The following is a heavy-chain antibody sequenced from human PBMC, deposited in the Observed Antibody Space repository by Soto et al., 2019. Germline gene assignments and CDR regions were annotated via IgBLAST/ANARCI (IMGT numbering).Heavy chain of an antibody. D-gene: IGHD6-6*01. CDR2: ISSSSSYI. V-gene: IGHV3-21*01. CDR1: GFTFSSYS. Sequence: VGSLRLSCAASGFTFSSYSMNWVRQAPGKGLEWVSSISSSSSYIYYADSVKGRFTISRDNAKNSLYLQMNSLRAEDTAVYYCARVEVAARIIDYWGQGTLVTVSS. CDR3: ARVEVAARIIDY. J-gene: IGHJ4*02.